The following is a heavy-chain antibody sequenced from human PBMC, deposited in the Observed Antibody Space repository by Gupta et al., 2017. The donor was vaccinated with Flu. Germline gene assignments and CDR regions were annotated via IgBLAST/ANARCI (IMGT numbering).Heavy chain of an antibody. CDR3: VRDQPGELSPTPSWFDP. V-gene: IGHV3-30*04. CDR1: GFPFYSYA. CDR2: ISYDGRDK. Sequence: QVQLVESGGGVVKPGGCLRHSGAAPGFPFYSYAMTWVRQSPGKGLEWVSVISYDGRDKYYADSVKGRFTISRDNSKNTLYLQMNSLRPEDTALYYCVRDQPGELSPTPSWFDPWGQGTLVTVSS. J-gene: IGHJ5*02. D-gene: IGHD1-7*01.